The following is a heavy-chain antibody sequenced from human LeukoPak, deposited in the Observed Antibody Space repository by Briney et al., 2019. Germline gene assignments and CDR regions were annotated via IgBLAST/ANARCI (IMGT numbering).Heavy chain of an antibody. Sequence: VSVKVSCKASGYTFTSYDINWVRQATGQGLERIGWMNPNSGNTGYAQKFQGRVTMTRSTSISTAYMELSSLRSEDTAVYYCARGRSGLYYYYYYMDVWGKGTTVTVSS. J-gene: IGHJ6*03. CDR2: MNPNSGNT. CDR3: ARGRSGLYYYYYYMDV. V-gene: IGHV1-8*01. D-gene: IGHD3-10*01. CDR1: GYTFTSYD.